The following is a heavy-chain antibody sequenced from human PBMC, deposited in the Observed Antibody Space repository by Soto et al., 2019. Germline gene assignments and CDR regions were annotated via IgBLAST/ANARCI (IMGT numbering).Heavy chain of an antibody. CDR2: ISSRSDI. CDR1: GFTFSTYS. V-gene: IGHV3-21*01. J-gene: IGHJ6*02. Sequence: GGSLRLSCVGSGFTFSTYSINWVRQAPGKGLEWVSSISSRSDIYYADSVKGRFTISRDNAKNSVSLQMNGLRAEDTAVYYCAREYTAWPLAYGLDVWGQGTTVTVSS. CDR3: AREYTAWPLAYGLDV. D-gene: IGHD2-2*02.